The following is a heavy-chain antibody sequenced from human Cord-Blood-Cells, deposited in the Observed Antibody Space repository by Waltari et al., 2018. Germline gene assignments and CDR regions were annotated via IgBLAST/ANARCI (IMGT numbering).Heavy chain of an antibody. V-gene: IGHV3-30-3*01. J-gene: IGHJ6*02. Sequence: QVQLVESGGGVVQPGRSLRLSCAASGFTFSSYAMHWVRQAPGKGLEGVAVISYDGSNKYYADSVKGRFTNSRDNSKNTLYLQMNSLRAEDTAVYYCARGEYSGSYYYYGMDVWGQGTTVTVSS. CDR1: GFTFSSYA. D-gene: IGHD1-26*01. CDR2: ISYDGSNK. CDR3: ARGEYSGSYYYYGMDV.